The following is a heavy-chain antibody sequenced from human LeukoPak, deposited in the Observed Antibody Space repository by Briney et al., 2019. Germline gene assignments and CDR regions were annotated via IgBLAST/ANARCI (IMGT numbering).Heavy chain of an antibody. CDR2: INPNSGGT. CDR1: GYTFTGYY. D-gene: IGHD3-16*01. CDR3: ARVRDYGGIGEDY. Sequence: ASVKVSCKASGYTFTGYYMHWVRQAPGQGLEWMGWINPNSGGTNYAQKFQGRVTMTRDTSISTAYMELSRLRSDDTAVYYCARVRDYGGIGEDYWGQGILVTVSS. V-gene: IGHV1-2*02. J-gene: IGHJ4*02.